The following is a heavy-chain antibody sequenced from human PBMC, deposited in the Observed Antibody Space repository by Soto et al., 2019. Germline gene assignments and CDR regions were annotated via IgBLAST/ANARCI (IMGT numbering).Heavy chain of an antibody. CDR2: ISYDGSNK. D-gene: IGHD4-17*01. J-gene: IGHJ5*02. Sequence: GGSLRLSCAASGFTFSSYAMHWVRQAPGKGLEWVAVISYDGSNKYYADSVKGRFTISRDNSKNTLYLQMNSLRAEDPAVYYCASYSGDYRRWFDPWGQGTLVTVSS. CDR1: GFTFSSYA. V-gene: IGHV3-30-3*01. CDR3: ASYSGDYRRWFDP.